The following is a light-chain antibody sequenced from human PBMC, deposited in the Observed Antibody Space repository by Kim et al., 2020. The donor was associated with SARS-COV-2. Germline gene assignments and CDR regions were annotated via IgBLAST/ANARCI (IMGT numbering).Light chain of an antibody. V-gene: IGKV4-1*01. CDR2: WAS. CDR3: QQYYGTPLT. J-gene: IGKJ4*01. CDR1: QTVLSSSNNKNY. Sequence: ATINCKSIQTVLSSSNNKNYLAWYQQRPGLPPKLLIYWASTRESGVPVRFSGSGSGTDFTLTISSLQAEDVAVYYCQQYYGTPLTFGGGTKVDIK.